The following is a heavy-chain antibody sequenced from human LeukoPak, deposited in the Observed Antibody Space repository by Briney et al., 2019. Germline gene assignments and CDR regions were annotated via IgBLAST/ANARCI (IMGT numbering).Heavy chain of an antibody. J-gene: IGHJ4*02. CDR2: ISSSSSYI. Sequence: GGTLRLSCAASGFTFSSYSMNWVRQAPGKGLEWVSSISSSSSYIYYADSVKGRFTISRDNAKNSLYLQMNSLRAEDTAVYYCARVAQGVPDYYDSSGSLTTNVVDYWGQGTLVTVSS. V-gene: IGHV3-21*01. CDR1: GFTFSSYS. CDR3: ARVAQGVPDYYDSSGSLTTNVVDY. D-gene: IGHD3-22*01.